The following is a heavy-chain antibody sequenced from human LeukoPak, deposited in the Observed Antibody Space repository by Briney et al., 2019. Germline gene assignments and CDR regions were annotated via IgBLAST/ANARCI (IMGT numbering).Heavy chain of an antibody. V-gene: IGHV4-4*09. CDR3: ARLRYISSWYWFDP. D-gene: IGHD6-13*01. Sequence: SETLSLTCTVSGGSISSYYWSWIRQPPGKGLEWIGYIYTSGSTNYNPSLKSRVTISVDTSKNQFSLKLSSVTAADTAVYYCARLRYISSWYWFDPWGQGTLVTVSS. CDR1: GGSISSYY. CDR2: IYTSGST. J-gene: IGHJ5*02.